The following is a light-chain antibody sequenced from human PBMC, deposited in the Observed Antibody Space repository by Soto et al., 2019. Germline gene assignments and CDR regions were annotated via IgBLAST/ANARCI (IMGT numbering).Light chain of an antibody. V-gene: IGKV1-9*01. CDR1: QGIAST. Sequence: DIHLTQSPSFLSASVGDRVTITCRASQGIASTLAWYQQKAGKAPKLLIYAASTLESGVPSRFSGSGPWTEFPLTSSSLQPADFAIYYAQQLNSEPLTFGGGTKVEIK. J-gene: IGKJ4*01. CDR3: QQLNSEPLT. CDR2: AAS.